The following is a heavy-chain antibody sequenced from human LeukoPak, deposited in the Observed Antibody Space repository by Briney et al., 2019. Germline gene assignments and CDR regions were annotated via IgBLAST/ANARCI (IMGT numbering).Heavy chain of an antibody. CDR2: IYYSGST. CDR3: ARDRGYYGSGFDY. Sequence: SETLSLTCTVSFGSISSSSYYWGWTRQPPGKGLEWIGTIYYSGSTYYNPSLKSRVTISVNTSKNQFSLRLSSVTAADTAVYYCARDRGYYGSGFDYWGQGTLVTVSS. J-gene: IGHJ4*02. V-gene: IGHV4-39*07. CDR1: FGSISSSSYY. D-gene: IGHD3-10*01.